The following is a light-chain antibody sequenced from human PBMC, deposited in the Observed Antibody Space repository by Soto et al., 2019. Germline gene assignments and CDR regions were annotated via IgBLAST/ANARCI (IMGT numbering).Light chain of an antibody. J-gene: IGLJ1*01. V-gene: IGLV2-14*01. CDR3: SSYTSSITRV. CDR1: SSDVGGYNY. CDR2: EVS. Sequence: QSALTQPASVSGSPGQSITISCTGTSSDVGGYNYVSWYQQHPGKAPKLMIYEVSNRPPGVSNRFSGSKSGNTASLTISGLQADDEADYYCSSYTSSITRVFGTGTKLTAL.